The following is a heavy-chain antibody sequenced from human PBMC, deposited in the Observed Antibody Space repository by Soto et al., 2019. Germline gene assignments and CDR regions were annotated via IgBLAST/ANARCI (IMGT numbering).Heavy chain of an antibody. J-gene: IGHJ4*02. CDR1: GFSFSTYG. CDR2: ISYDGSNK. D-gene: IGHD3-10*01. CDR3: GKSGSGSYDSSDY. V-gene: IGHV3-30*18. Sequence: QVQLVESGGGVVQPGRSLRLSCAASGFSFSTYGMHWVRQAPGKGLEWVALISYDGSNKYYADSVKGRFTISRDNSKSKLFLQMNSLRADDTAVYYCGKSGSGSYDSSDYWGQGTLVTVSS.